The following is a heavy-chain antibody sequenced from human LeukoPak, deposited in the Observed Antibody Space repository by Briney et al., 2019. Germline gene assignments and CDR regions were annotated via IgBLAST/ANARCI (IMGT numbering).Heavy chain of an antibody. V-gene: IGHV4-39*07. D-gene: IGHD2-8*01. CDR3: ARGTSFGLINSDN. Sequence: SETLSLTFSISGGSISINNFWWGWIRQSPGKAMEWVGSVYYSGSTYYNPSLTRRLTMSVDTSKNQFSLKLTSLTAADTAVYYCARGTSFGLINSDNWGQGTLVIVSS. CDR2: VYYSGST. CDR1: GGSISINNFW. J-gene: IGHJ4*02.